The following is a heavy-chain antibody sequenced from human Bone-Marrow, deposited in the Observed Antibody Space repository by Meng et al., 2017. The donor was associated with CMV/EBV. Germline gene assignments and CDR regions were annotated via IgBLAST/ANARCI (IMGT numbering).Heavy chain of an antibody. CDR3: GGDFWGSPGGY. J-gene: IGHJ4*02. CDR1: GDSVSSNNAA. CDR2: TYYRSQWHI. D-gene: IGHD3-16*01. V-gene: IGHV6-1*01. Sequence: SQTLSLTCAISGDSVSSNNAAWNWIRQSPSGGLEWLGRTYYRSQWHIEYAVSLRGRITINPDTSKNLFSLQLNSMTPEDTALYYCGGDFWGSPGGYCGQGTQVTVS.